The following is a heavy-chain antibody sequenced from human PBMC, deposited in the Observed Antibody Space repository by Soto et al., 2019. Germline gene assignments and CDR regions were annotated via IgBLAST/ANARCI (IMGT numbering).Heavy chain of an antibody. V-gene: IGHV4-34*01. D-gene: IGHD6-6*01. CDR3: AISSNDAFDI. CDR2: INHSGST. Sequence: QVQLQQWGAGLLKPSETLSLTCAVYGGSFSGYYWSWIRQPPGKGLEWIGEINHSGSTNYNPSLKIRVTISVDTSKNQFSLKLSSVTAADTAVYYCAISSNDAFDIWGQGTMVTVSS. J-gene: IGHJ3*02. CDR1: GGSFSGYY.